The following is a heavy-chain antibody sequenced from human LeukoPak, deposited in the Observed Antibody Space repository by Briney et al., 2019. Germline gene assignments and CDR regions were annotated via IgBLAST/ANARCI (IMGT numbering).Heavy chain of an antibody. CDR1: GFTSSNAW. J-gene: IGHJ4*02. CDR2: IKSKTDGGTT. Sequence: PGGSLRLSCAASGFTSSNAWMSWVRQAPGKGLEWVGRIKSKTDGGTTDYAAPVKGRFTISRDDSKNTLYLQMNSLKTEDTAVYYCTTSLSSGYYIDYWGQGTLVTVSS. D-gene: IGHD3-22*01. CDR3: TTSLSSGYYIDY. V-gene: IGHV3-15*01.